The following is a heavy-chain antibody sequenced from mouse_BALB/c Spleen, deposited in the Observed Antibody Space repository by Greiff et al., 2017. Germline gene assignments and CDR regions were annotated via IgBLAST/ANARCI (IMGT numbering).Heavy chain of an antibody. J-gene: IGHJ2*01. V-gene: IGHV1-4*01. CDR1: GYTFTSYT. D-gene: IGHD1-2*01. Sequence: VQLQQSGAELARPGASVKMSCKASGYTFTSYTMHWVKQRPGQGLEWIGYINPSSGYTNYNQKFKDKATLTADKSSSTAYMQLSSLTSEDSAVYYCARSFITTATGEFFDYWGQGTTLTVSS. CDR2: INPSSGYT. CDR3: ARSFITTATGEFFDY.